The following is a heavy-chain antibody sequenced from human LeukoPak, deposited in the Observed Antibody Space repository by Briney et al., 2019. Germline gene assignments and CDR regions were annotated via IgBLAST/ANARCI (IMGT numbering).Heavy chain of an antibody. D-gene: IGHD3-3*01. V-gene: IGHV1-69*13. CDR2: ITPIFGTA. J-gene: IGHJ6*02. Sequence: SVKVSCKASGGTFSSYAISWVRQAPGQGLEWMGGITPIFGTANYAQKFQGRVTITADESTSTAYMELSSLRSEDTAVYYCAHGFGVVIKPNTVNYGMDVWGQGTTVTVSS. CDR1: GGTFSSYA. CDR3: AHGFGVVIKPNTVNYGMDV.